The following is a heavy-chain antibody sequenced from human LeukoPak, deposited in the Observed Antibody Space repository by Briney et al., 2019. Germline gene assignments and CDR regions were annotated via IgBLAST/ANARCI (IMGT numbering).Heavy chain of an antibody. CDR3: AGGGDFDY. Sequence: PGGSLRLSCAASGFSFSIYFMNWVCQAPGKGLEWVSSISRTSEYIHYADSVRGRFAISRDNAKNSVYLQMNSLRAEDTAVYFCAGGGDFDYWGQGILVTVSA. J-gene: IGHJ4*02. CDR2: ISRTSEYI. CDR1: GFSFSIYF. V-gene: IGHV3-21*01. D-gene: IGHD3-16*01.